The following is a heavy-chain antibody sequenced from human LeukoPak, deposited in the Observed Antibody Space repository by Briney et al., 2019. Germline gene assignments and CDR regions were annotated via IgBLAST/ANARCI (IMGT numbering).Heavy chain of an antibody. J-gene: IGHJ4*02. CDR2: ISYDGSTK. Sequence: PGGSVRLSCAASGFTFTTYAMHWDRQAPGKGLEWVTVISYDGSTKYYGDSVKGRFTISRDNANNTLYLQMNSLRAEDTAVYYCARDPSQGDSCGLGTLVTVSS. CDR1: GFTFTTYA. CDR3: ARDPSQGDS. V-gene: IGHV3-30-3*01.